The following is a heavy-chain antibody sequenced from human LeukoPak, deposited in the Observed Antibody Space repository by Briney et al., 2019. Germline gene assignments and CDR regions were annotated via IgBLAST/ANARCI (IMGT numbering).Heavy chain of an antibody. Sequence: SETLSLTCAVSGGSISSGGYSWSWIRQPPGKGLEWIGYIYQNGNTYYNPSLKSRVTISVDRSKNQFSLKLSSVTAADTAVYYCARDSGSGGYRDGMDVWGQGTTVTVSS. J-gene: IGHJ6*02. CDR2: IYQNGNT. V-gene: IGHV4-30-2*01. CDR1: GGSISSGGYS. D-gene: IGHD6-13*01. CDR3: ARDSGSGGYRDGMDV.